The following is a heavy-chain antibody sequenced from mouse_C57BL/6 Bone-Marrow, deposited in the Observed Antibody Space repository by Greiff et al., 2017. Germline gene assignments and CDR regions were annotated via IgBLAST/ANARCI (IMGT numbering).Heavy chain of an antibody. J-gene: IGHJ1*03. CDR1: GYTFTSHW. V-gene: IGHV1-59*01. Sequence: QVQLQQPGAELVRPGTSVKLSCKASGYTFTSHWMHWVKQRPGQGLEWIGVIDPSDSYTNYNQKFKGKATLTVDTSSSTAYMQLSSLTSEDSAVYYCARGEYYGSSYRYFDVGGTGTTVTVSS. CDR3: ARGEYYGSSYRYFDV. D-gene: IGHD1-1*01. CDR2: IDPSDSYT.